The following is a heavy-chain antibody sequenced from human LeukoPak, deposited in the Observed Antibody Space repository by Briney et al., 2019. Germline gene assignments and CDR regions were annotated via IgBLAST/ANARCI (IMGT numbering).Heavy chain of an antibody. CDR3: ARYITMVRGVYYYGMDV. CDR2: IYYSGST. V-gene: IGHV4-39*01. Sequence: SETLSLTCTVSGGSISSSSYYWGWIRQPPGKGLEWIGSIYYSGSTYYNPSLKSRVTISVDTSKNQFSLKLSSVTAADTAVYYCARYITMVRGVYYYGMDVWGKGTTVTVSS. J-gene: IGHJ6*04. CDR1: GGSISSSSYY. D-gene: IGHD3-10*01.